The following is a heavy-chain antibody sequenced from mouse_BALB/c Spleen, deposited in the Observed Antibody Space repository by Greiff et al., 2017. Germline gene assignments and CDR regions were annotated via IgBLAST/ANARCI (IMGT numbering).Heavy chain of an antibody. V-gene: IGHV5-17*02. CDR1: GFTFSSFG. CDR3: ARGIPYYAMDY. CDR2: ISSGSSTI. J-gene: IGHJ4*01. Sequence: EVKLVESGGGLVQPGGSRKLSCAASGFTFSSFGMHWVRQAPEKGLEWVAYISSGSSTIYYADTVKGRFTISRDNPKNTLFLQMTSLRSEDTAMYYCARGIPYYAMDYWGQGTSVTVSS.